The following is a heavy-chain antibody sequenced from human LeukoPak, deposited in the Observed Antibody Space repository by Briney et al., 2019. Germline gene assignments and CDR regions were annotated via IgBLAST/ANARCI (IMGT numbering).Heavy chain of an antibody. D-gene: IGHD3-10*01. Sequence: SETLSLTCTVSGGSISSTSYYWGWIRQPPGKGLEWIGRIYYSGSTYYNPSLKSRVTISVDTSKNQFSLKLSSVTAADTAVYYCARRNYASGRYFDFWGQGTMVTVSS. CDR1: GGSISSTSYY. V-gene: IGHV4-39*01. CDR3: ARRNYASGRYFDF. CDR2: IYYSGST. J-gene: IGHJ4*02.